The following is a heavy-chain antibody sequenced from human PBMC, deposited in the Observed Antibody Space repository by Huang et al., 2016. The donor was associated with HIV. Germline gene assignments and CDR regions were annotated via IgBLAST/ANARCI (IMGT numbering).Heavy chain of an antibody. CDR3: ATDLGGYSFDY. Sequence: QEQLVESGGGVVQPGGSLRLSCATSGFSFSHYGMHWVRQATGKGLEWVAFIRFDGGNKHYADSAKGRFTISRDNSKKRWFLEMNSLRGDDTAFYYCATDLGGYSFDYWGQGALVSVSS. D-gene: IGHD2-21*02. V-gene: IGHV3-30*02. CDR2: IRFDGGNK. CDR1: GFSFSHYG. J-gene: IGHJ4*02.